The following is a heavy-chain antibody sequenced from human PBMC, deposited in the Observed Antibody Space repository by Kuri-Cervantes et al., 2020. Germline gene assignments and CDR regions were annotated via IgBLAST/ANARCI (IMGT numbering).Heavy chain of an antibody. Sequence: ASVKVSCKASGGSFNSYGFSWVRQAPGQGLEWMGWISAYNGNTDYAQKLQGRVTMTTDTSTSTAYMELRSLRSDDTAVYYCATPGGDILTGYFLRGAFDIWGQGTMVTVSS. CDR3: ATPGGDILTGYFLRGAFDI. CDR2: ISAYNGNT. D-gene: IGHD3-9*01. CDR1: GGSFNSYG. V-gene: IGHV1-18*01. J-gene: IGHJ3*02.